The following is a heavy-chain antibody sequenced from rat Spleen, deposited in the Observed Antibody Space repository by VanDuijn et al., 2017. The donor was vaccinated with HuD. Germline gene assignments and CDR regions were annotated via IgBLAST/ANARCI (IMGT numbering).Heavy chain of an antibody. CDR2: IRTGGGDT. CDR3: TTSNYYSSFIYLDA. J-gene: IGHJ4*01. CDR1: GFTFSDYN. Sequence: EVQLVESGGGLVQPGRSLKLSCAASGFTFSDYNMAWVRQAPTKGLEWVASIRTGGGDTYYRDSVKGRFTISRDNAKSTRYLQMASLRSEATATYYCTTSNYYSSFIYLDAWGQGASVTVSS. D-gene: IGHD1-2*01. V-gene: IGHV5-25*01.